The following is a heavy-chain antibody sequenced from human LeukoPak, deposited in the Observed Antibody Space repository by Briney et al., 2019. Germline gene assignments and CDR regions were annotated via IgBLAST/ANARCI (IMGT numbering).Heavy chain of an antibody. V-gene: IGHV3-21*01. CDR3: ARVAAVAGTVIDY. Sequence: GGSLRLSCAASGFTFSSYSMNWVRQAPGKGLEWVSSISSSSSYIYYADSVKGRFTISRDNAKNSLYLQMNSLRAEETAMYYCARVAAVAGTVIDYWGQGTLVTASS. J-gene: IGHJ4*02. D-gene: IGHD6-19*01. CDR2: ISSSSSYI. CDR1: GFTFSSYS.